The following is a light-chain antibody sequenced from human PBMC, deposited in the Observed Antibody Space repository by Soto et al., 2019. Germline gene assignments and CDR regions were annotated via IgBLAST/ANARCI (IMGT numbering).Light chain of an antibody. V-gene: IGLV1-44*01. CDR2: SND. CDR1: TSNIGSNS. J-gene: IGLJ3*02. Sequence: QSVLTQSPSASGTPGQRVSISCSGSTSNIGSNSVNWYQHLPGMAPKLLTHSNDHRPSGVADRFSGSKSGTSASLAISGLQSEDEADYYCAAWDDILNGWVFGGGTKLTVL. CDR3: AAWDDILNGWV.